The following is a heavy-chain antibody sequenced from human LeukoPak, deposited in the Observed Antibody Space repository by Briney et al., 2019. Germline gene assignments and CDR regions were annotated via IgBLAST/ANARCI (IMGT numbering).Heavy chain of an antibody. J-gene: IGHJ4*02. CDR1: GFPFSSYW. CDR2: INPEGSIT. V-gene: IGHV3-74*01. D-gene: IGHD5-12*01. Sequence: GSLRLSCAASGFPFSSYWMHWVRQAPGKGLVWVSRINPEGSITTYADSVKGRFTISRDNAKNTVYLQMNSLTAEDTAVYYCVRGGYHCYYVDYWGQGTLVTVSS. CDR3: VRGGYHCYYVDY.